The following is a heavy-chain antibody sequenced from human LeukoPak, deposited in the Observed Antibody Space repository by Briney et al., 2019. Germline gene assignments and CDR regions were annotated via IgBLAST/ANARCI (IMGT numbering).Heavy chain of an antibody. CDR1: GFSFSRYW. D-gene: IGHD6-13*01. CDR2: INPDGRER. CDR3: SRDRNDPWHSSSWHYGMDV. V-gene: IGHV3-7*01. Sequence: GGSLRLSCAASGFSFSRYWMSWVRQAPGKGLEWVANINPDGRERDYVDSVWGRVTISRANAKHSLYLQMNSLRAEEMAWYYCSRDRNDPWHSSSWHYGMDVWGQGTTVTVSS. J-gene: IGHJ6*02.